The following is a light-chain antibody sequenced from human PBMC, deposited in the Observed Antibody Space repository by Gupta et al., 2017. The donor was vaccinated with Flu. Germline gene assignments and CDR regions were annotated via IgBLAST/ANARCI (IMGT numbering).Light chain of an antibody. CDR3: SSYTRRSTLV. V-gene: IGLV2-14*01. Sequence: QSALAQPASVSASPGQSITISCTGTSSDVGGFNYVSWYQHHPGQAPKLMIYEVGNRPSGVSLRFSGSKSGNTASLAISDLQAEDEAYYYCSSYTRRSTLVFGGGTKLTVL. CDR2: EVG. J-gene: IGLJ3*02. CDR1: SSDVGGFNY.